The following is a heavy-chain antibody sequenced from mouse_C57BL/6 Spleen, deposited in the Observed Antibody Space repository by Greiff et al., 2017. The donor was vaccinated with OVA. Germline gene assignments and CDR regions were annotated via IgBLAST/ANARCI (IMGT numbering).Heavy chain of an antibody. CDR1: GFSLTSYG. J-gene: IGHJ3*01. CDR2: IWSGGST. CDR3: ARRGDCEGAWCAY. D-gene: IGHD3-3*01. Sequence: VKLVESGPGLVAPSQSLSITCTVSGFSLTSYGVNWVRQPPGKGLEWLVVIWSGGSTTYNSALNSGLSISKDNSKSQVFLKMNSLQTDDTAMYDCARRGDCEGAWCAYWGQGTLVTVSA. V-gene: IGHV2-6*03.